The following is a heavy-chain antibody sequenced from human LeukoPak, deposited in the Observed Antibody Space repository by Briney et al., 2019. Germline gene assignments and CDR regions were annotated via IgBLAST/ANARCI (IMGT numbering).Heavy chain of an antibody. V-gene: IGHV4-39*01. Sequence: SETLSLTCTVSGGSISSSSYYWGWIRQPPGKGLEWIGSIYYSGRTYYNPSLKSRVTISVDTSKNQFSLKLSSVTAADTAVYYCARGPGGYDILTGYYMDQGFDPWGQGTLVTVSS. D-gene: IGHD3-9*01. CDR3: ARGPGGYDILTGYYMDQGFDP. CDR1: GGSISSSSYY. J-gene: IGHJ5*02. CDR2: IYYSGRT.